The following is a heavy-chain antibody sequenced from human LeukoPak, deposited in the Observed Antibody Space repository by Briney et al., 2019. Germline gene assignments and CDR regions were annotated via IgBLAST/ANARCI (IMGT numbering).Heavy chain of an antibody. CDR3: AKDVAAAGTIPGLS. Sequence: GGSLRLSCAASGFTFSSYGMHWVRQAPGKGLEWVAVISYDGSNKYYADFVKGRFTISRDNSKNTLYLQMNSLRAEDTAVYYCAKDVAAAGTIPGLSWGQGTLVTVSS. D-gene: IGHD6-13*01. V-gene: IGHV3-30*18. J-gene: IGHJ4*02. CDR2: ISYDGSNK. CDR1: GFTFSSYG.